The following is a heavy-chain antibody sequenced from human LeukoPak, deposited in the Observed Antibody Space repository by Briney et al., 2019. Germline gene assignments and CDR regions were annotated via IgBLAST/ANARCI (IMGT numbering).Heavy chain of an antibody. CDR2: IYYSGST. Sequence: SETLSLTCTVSGGSISSSGYHWAWIRQPPGKGLEWIGSIYYSGSTYYNPSLKSRVTISVDTSKNQFSLKLSSVTAADTAMFYCARAVSGWFYFDYWGQGTLVTVSS. CDR1: GGSISSSGYH. J-gene: IGHJ4*02. D-gene: IGHD6-19*01. CDR3: ARAVSGWFYFDY. V-gene: IGHV4-39*07.